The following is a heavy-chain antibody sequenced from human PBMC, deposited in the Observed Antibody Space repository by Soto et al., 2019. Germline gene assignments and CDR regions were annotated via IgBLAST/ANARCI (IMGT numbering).Heavy chain of an antibody. J-gene: IGHJ4*02. D-gene: IGHD5-12*01. V-gene: IGHV1-69*02. Sequence: SVKVSCKASGGTFSSYTISWVRQAPGQGLEWMGRIIPILGIANYAQKFQGRVTITADKSTSTAYMELSSLRSEDTAVYYCASRDVDIVAPLDYWGQGTLVTVSS. CDR1: GGTFSSYT. CDR3: ASRDVDIVAPLDY. CDR2: IIPILGIA.